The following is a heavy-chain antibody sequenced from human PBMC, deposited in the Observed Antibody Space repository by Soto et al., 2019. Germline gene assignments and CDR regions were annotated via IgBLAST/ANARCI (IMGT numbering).Heavy chain of an antibody. V-gene: IGHV3-30*04. D-gene: IGHD2-15*01. CDR1: GFTFRTYA. CDR2: ISYDGTNK. CDR3: AKDRGRYCSGGTCYLFDS. J-gene: IGHJ4*02. Sequence: PGGSLRLSCVPSGFTFRTYAMHWVRQAPGKGLEWVAIISYDGTNKYYADSVKGRFTISRDNSKNTLYLQMNSLRVEDTALYYCAKDRGRYCSGGTCYLFDSWGQGAVVTVSA.